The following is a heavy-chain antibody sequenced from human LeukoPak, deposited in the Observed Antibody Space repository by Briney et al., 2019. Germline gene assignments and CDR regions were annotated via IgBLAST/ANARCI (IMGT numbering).Heavy chain of an antibody. V-gene: IGHV3-7*01. J-gene: IGHJ6*02. D-gene: IGHD4-17*01. CDR1: GFTLSSYW. CDR2: IKEDGTGK. Sequence: GGSLRLSCAPSGFTLSSYWMTWVRQAPGKGLEWVANIKEDGTGKWYVDSVKGRFTISRDNAKNSLNLQLNSLRAEDTAVYYCARGGGDFYYYYHGLDVWGQGTTVTVSS. CDR3: ARGGGDFYYYYHGLDV.